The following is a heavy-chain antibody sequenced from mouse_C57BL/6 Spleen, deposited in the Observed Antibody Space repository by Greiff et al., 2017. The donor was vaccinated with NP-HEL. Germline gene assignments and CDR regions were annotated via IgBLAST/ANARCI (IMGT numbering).Heavy chain of an antibody. CDR1: GFTFSSYA. V-gene: IGHV5-4*01. CDR3: ARDGYCFDY. CDR2: ISDGGSYT. J-gene: IGHJ2*01. D-gene: IGHD2-2*01. Sequence: DVHLVESGGGLVKPGGSLKLSCAASGFTFSSYAMSWVRQTPEQRLEWVATISDGGSYTYYPDNVKGRFTISRDNAKNNLYLQMSHLKSEDTAMYYCARDGYCFDYWGQGTTLTVSS.